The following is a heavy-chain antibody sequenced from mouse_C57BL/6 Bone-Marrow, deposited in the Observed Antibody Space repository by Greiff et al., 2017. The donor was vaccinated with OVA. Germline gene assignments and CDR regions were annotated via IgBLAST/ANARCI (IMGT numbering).Heavy chain of an antibody. CDR2: ISSGGSYT. D-gene: IGHD2-2*01. Sequence: EVQLVESGGDLVKPGGSLKLSCAASGFTFSSYGMSWVRQTPDKRLEWVATISSGGSYTYYPDSVKGRFTISRDNAKNTLYLQMSSLKSEDTAMYYCARRGGYGSLWGQGTSVTVSS. CDR1: GFTFSSYG. V-gene: IGHV5-6*01. CDR3: ARRGGYGSL. J-gene: IGHJ4*01.